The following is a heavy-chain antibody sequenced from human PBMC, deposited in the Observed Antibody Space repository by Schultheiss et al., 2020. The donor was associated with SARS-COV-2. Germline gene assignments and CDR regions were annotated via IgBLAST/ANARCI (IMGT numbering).Heavy chain of an antibody. Sequence: GGSLRLSCAASGFTFSSYAMSWVRQAPGKGLEWVSAISGSGGSTYYADSVKGRFTISRGNSKNTLYLQMSSLRAEDTAVYYCVKGIAVAGHGGDYWGQGTLVTVSS. CDR1: GFTFSSYA. V-gene: IGHV3-23*01. J-gene: IGHJ4*02. CDR2: ISGSGGST. CDR3: VKGIAVAGHGGDY. D-gene: IGHD6-19*01.